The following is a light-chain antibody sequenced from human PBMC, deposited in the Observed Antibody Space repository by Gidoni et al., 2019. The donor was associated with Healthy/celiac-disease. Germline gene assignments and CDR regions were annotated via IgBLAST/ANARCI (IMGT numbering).Light chain of an antibody. J-gene: IGKJ4*01. CDR2: AAS. V-gene: IGKV1-39*01. Sequence: DIQMTQSPSSLSASVGDRVTITCRASQSISSYLNWYPQKPGKAPKLLIYAASSLQSGVPSRFSGSGSGTDFTLTISSLQPEDFATYYCQQSYSTPPLTFGGGTKVEIK. CDR1: QSISSY. CDR3: QQSYSTPPLT.